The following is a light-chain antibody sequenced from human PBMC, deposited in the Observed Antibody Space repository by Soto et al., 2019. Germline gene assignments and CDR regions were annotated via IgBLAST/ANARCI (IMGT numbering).Light chain of an antibody. Sequence: DVVMTQSPLSLPVTLEQPASISGRASKGPLNSAGTTYLNWFQQRPGQSQRDLIYKVSNRDSGVPDRFSGSGSGTDFTLKISRVEAEDVGGYYCMQGTHWPLTFGQGTKLEIK. CDR2: KVS. V-gene: IGKV2-30*01. CDR1: KGPLNSAGTTY. J-gene: IGKJ2*01. CDR3: MQGTHWPLT.